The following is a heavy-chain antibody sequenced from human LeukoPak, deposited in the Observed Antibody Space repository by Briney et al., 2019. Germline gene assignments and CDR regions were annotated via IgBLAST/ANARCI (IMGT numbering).Heavy chain of an antibody. D-gene: IGHD3-3*01. CDR3: AKDDAPSLRFLEWEDY. Sequence: ASVKVSCKVSGYTLTELSMHWVRQAPGKGLEWMGGFDPEDGETIYAQKFQGRVTMTEDTSTDTAYMELSSLRSEDTAVYYCAKDDAPSLRFLEWEDYWGQGTLVTVSS. CDR1: GYTLTELS. J-gene: IGHJ4*02. CDR2: FDPEDGET. V-gene: IGHV1-24*01.